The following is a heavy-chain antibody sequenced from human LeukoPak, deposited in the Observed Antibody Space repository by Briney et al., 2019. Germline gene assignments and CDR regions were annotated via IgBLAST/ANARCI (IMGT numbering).Heavy chain of an antibody. Sequence: GESLRLSCAASGFTFSSYWMTWVRQAPGKGLEWVSSISSSSSYIYYADSVKGRFTISRDNAKNSLYLQMNSLRAEDTAVYYCARESPSQLRYDAFDIWGQGTMVTVSS. J-gene: IGHJ3*02. CDR2: ISSSSSYI. D-gene: IGHD4-17*01. CDR3: ARESPSQLRYDAFDI. V-gene: IGHV3-21*01. CDR1: GFTFSSYW.